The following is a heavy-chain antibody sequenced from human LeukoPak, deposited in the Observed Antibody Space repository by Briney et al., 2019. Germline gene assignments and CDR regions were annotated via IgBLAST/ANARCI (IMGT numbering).Heavy chain of an antibody. V-gene: IGHV4-61*01. J-gene: IGHJ4*02. D-gene: IGHD3-9*01. Sequence: SETLSLTCTVSGGSVSSGCYYWSWIRQPPGKGLEWIGYIYYSGSTNYNPSLKSRVTISVDTSKDQFSLKLSSVTAADTAVYYCARDSVYYDILTGYQHIYYFDYWGQGTLVTVSS. CDR1: GGSVSSGCYY. CDR3: ARDSVYYDILTGYQHIYYFDY. CDR2: IYYSGST.